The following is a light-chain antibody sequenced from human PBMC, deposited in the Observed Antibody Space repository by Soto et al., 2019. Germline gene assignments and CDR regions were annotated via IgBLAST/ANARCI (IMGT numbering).Light chain of an antibody. V-gene: IGKV2-30*02. Sequence: DVVMTQSPLFLPVTLGQPASISCRSSQSLIHSDGNTYLSWFQQRPGQSPRRLIYEVSDRDSGVPHRFTGSGSGTDFTLKISRVEAEDVGVYYCLQGTHWPWTFGQGTEVEIK. J-gene: IGKJ1*01. CDR1: QSLIHSDGNTY. CDR2: EVS. CDR3: LQGTHWPWT.